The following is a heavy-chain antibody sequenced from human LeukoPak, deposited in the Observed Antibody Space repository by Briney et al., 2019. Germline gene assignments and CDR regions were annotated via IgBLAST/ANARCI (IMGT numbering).Heavy chain of an antibody. CDR1: GFTFSNAW. CDR3: ANGGNMVVVPAQW. J-gene: IGHJ4*02. CDR2: IKSKTDGGTT. D-gene: IGHD2-2*01. V-gene: IGHV3-15*01. Sequence: PGGSLRLSCAASGFTFSNAWMSWVRQAPGKGLEWVGRIKSKTDGGTTDYAAPVKGRFTISRDDSKNTLYLQMNSLKTEDTAVYYCANGGNMVVVPAQWWGQGTLVTVSS.